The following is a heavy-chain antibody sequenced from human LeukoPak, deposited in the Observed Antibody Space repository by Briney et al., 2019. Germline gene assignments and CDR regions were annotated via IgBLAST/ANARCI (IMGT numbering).Heavy chain of an antibody. J-gene: IGHJ4*02. CDR3: ARELAWELRLDY. V-gene: IGHV1-2*02. CDR1: GYTFTGYY. Sequence: ASVKVSRKASGYTFTGYYMHWVRQPPGQGLEWMGWINPNSGGTNYAQKFQGRVTMTRDTSISTAYMELSRLRSDDTAVYYCARELAWELRLDYWGQGTLVTVSS. CDR2: INPNSGGT. D-gene: IGHD1-26*01.